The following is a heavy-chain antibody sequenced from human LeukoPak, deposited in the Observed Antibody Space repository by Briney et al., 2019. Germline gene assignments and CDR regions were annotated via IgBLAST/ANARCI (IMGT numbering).Heavy chain of an antibody. CDR2: IYYSGRT. Sequence: PSETLSLTCTVSGGSISSYYWSWIRQPPGKGLEWIGYIYYSGRTNYNPSLKSRVTISVDKSKNQFSLKLSSVTAADTAVYYCARSGVGSGWYGVYWGQGTLVTVSS. CDR1: GGSISSYY. CDR3: ARSGVGSGWYGVY. V-gene: IGHV4-59*12. J-gene: IGHJ4*02. D-gene: IGHD6-19*01.